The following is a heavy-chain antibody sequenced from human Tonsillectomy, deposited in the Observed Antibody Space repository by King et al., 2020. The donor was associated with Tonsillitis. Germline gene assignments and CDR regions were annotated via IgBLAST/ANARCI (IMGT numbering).Heavy chain of an antibody. V-gene: IGHV3-64D*06. J-gene: IGHJ6*02. D-gene: IGHD3-9*01. Sequence: QLVQSGGGLVQPGGSLRLSRSASGFTFSSYAMHWVRQAPGEGLEYVSAISSNGGSTYYADSVKGRFTISRDNSKNTLYLQMSSLRAEDTAVYYCVKSLTTYYDILTGSGGMDVWGQGTTVTVSS. CDR3: VKSLTTYYDILTGSGGMDV. CDR1: GFTFSSYA. CDR2: ISSNGGST.